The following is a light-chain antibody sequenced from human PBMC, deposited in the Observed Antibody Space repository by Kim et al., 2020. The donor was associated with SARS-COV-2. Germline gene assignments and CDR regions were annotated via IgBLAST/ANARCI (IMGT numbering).Light chain of an antibody. Sequence: APGKTARITCGGNNIGSKGVHWYQQKPGQAPVLVIYYDSDRPSGIPERFSGSNSGTTATLTINRVEAGDEADYYCQVWDNGSDQEVFGGGTQLNVL. CDR3: QVWDNGSDQEV. V-gene: IGLV3-21*04. CDR2: YDS. J-gene: IGLJ2*01. CDR1: NIGSKG.